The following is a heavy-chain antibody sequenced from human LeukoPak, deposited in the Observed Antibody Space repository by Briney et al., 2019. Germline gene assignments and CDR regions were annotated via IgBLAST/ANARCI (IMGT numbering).Heavy chain of an antibody. CDR3: ARDSRMPDGSNHYFDY. D-gene: IGHD5-24*01. V-gene: IGHV4-39*07. CDR2: IYYSGST. CDR1: GGSISSSSYY. J-gene: IGHJ4*02. Sequence: SETLSLTCTVSGGSISSSSYYWGWIRQPPGKGLEWIGSIYYSGSTYYNPSLKSRVTISVDTSKNQFSLKLSSVTAADTAVYYCARDSRMPDGSNHYFDYWGQGTLVTVSS.